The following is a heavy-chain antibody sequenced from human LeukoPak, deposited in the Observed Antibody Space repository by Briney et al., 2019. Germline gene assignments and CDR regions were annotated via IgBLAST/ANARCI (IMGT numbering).Heavy chain of an antibody. CDR3: TRQSGEWLDYYYSYMDV. D-gene: IGHD6-19*01. V-gene: IGHV3-73*01. CDR1: GFTFSGSA. CDR2: IRSKANSYAT. J-gene: IGHJ6*03. Sequence: GGSLRLSCAASGFTFSGSAMHWVRQASGKGLEWVGRIRSKANSYATAYAASVKGRFTISRDDSKNTAYLQMNSLKTEDTAVYYCTRQSGEWLDYYYSYMDVWGKGTTVTVSS.